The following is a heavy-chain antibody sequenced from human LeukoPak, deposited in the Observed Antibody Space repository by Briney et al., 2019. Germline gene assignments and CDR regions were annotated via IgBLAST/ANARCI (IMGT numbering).Heavy chain of an antibody. V-gene: IGHV3-48*03. CDR2: ISYSGSTT. CDR1: GFTFTSFE. D-gene: IGHD1-26*01. J-gene: IGHJ6*02. CDR3: ARCGTPKNYYYYGMDV. Sequence: GGSLRLSCAASGFTFTSFEMNWVRQAPGKGLEWVSYISYSGSTTSYADSVKGRFTVSRDNAKNSLYLQMNSLRAEDTAVYFCARCGTPKNYYYYGMDVWGQGTTVTVS.